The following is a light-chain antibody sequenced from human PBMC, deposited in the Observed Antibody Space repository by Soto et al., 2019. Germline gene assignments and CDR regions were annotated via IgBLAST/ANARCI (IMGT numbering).Light chain of an antibody. Sequence: QSALTQPASVSGSPGQSITISCTGSSSDVGGHNYVSWYQQHPGKAPKLMIYEVTKRPSGVSNRFSGSKSGNTASRTISGLQAEDEADYYCSSYTFTSTLYVFGTGTKVTVL. CDR2: EVT. CDR3: SSYTFTSTLYV. J-gene: IGLJ1*01. V-gene: IGLV2-14*01. CDR1: SSDVGGHNY.